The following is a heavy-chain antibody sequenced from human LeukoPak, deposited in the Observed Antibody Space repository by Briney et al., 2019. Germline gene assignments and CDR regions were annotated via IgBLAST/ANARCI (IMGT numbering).Heavy chain of an antibody. CDR3: ARDSSGSFDY. D-gene: IGHD3-22*01. J-gene: IGHJ4*02. CDR2: VSYSGST. V-gene: IGHV4-59*12. Sequence: PSETLSLTCIVSGGSINSYYWSWVRQPPGKGLEWIGYVSYSGSTDYNPSLKSRVTMSVDTSKNQFSLKPSSVTAADTAVYYCARDSSGSFDYWGQGTLVTVSS. CDR1: GGSINSYY.